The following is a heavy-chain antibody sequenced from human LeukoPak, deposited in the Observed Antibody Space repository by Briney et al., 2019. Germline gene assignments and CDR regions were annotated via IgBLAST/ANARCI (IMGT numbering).Heavy chain of an antibody. D-gene: IGHD6-6*01. Sequence: GGSLRLSCAASRFTFSSYDMHWVRQATGKGLECVSAIGTAGDTYYPGFVKGRFTISRENAKNSLYLQMNSLRAGDTAVYYCARARSSSFIDYWGQGTLVTVSS. CDR3: ARARSSSFIDY. CDR2: IGTAGDT. CDR1: RFTFSSYD. V-gene: IGHV3-13*01. J-gene: IGHJ4*02.